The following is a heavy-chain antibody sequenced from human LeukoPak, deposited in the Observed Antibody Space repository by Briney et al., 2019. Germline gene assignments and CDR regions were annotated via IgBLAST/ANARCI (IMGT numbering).Heavy chain of an antibody. V-gene: IGHV4-30-4*01. CDR3: ASHSDSGGCGY. CDR2: IYYSGST. J-gene: IGHJ4*02. CDR1: GGSISSGDYY. D-gene: IGHD3-22*01. Sequence: SETLSLTCTVSGGSISSGDYYWSWIRQPPGKGLEWVAYIYYSGSTYYNPSLKSRLIISVHTSKNQFSLQLSSVTAADTAVYYCASHSDSGGCGYWGQGTLVTVSS.